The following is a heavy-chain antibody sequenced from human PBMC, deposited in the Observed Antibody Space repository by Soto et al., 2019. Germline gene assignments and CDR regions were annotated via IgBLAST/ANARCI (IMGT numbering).Heavy chain of an antibody. CDR1: GFTFSSYA. Sequence: GGSLRLFCAASGFTFSSYAMSWVREAPGKGLEWVSAISGSGRSTYYADPVKGRFTISRDNSKNTLYLQMNSLRAEDTAVYYCANDEWQRHDAFDIWGQGTVVTVSS. CDR2: ISGSGRST. CDR3: ANDEWQRHDAFDI. D-gene: IGHD2-8*01. J-gene: IGHJ3*02. V-gene: IGHV3-23*01.